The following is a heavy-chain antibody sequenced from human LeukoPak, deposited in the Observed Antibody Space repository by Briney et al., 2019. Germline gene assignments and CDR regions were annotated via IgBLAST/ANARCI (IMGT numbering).Heavy chain of an antibody. CDR1: GGSISSSSYY. Sequence: SETLSLTCTVSGGSISSSSYYWSWIRQPAGKGLEWIGRIYTSGSTNYNPSLKSRVTMSVDTSKNQFSLKLSSVTAADTAVYYCARDGGYCSGGSCYGSWGQGTRVTVSS. V-gene: IGHV4-61*02. D-gene: IGHD2-15*01. CDR2: IYTSGST. CDR3: ARDGGYCSGGSCYGS. J-gene: IGHJ5*02.